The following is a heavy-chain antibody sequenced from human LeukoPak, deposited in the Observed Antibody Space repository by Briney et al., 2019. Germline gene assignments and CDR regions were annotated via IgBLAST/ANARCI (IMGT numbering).Heavy chain of an antibody. CDR1: GFTFSSYA. Sequence: GGSLRLSCAASGFTFSSYAMSWVRQAPGKGLEWVSAISGSGGSTYYADSVKGRFTISRDNSKNTLYLQMNSLRAEDTAVYYCAQDLRGRWLLMENYYYGMDVWGQGTTVTVSS. V-gene: IGHV3-23*01. CDR2: ISGSGGST. J-gene: IGHJ6*02. CDR3: AQDLRGRWLLMENYYYGMDV. D-gene: IGHD3-22*01.